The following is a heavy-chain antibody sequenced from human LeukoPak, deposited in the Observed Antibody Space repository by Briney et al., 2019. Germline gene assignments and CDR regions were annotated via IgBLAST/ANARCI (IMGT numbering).Heavy chain of an antibody. D-gene: IGHD3-10*01. CDR2: INADNGDT. CDR3: ARGGHRRYYYTSGSAFDP. J-gene: IGHJ5*02. Sequence: GASVKVSCKTSGYSFTKYAIHWVRQAPGQRLEWMGWINADNGDTKYSQEFQGRVTITRDTSASTAYMELKSLRSDDTAVYYCARGGHRRYYYTSGSAFDPWGQGTLVTVSS. CDR1: GYSFTKYA. V-gene: IGHV1-3*01.